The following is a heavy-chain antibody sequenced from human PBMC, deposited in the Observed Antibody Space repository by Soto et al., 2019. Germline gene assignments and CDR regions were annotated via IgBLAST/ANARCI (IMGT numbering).Heavy chain of an antibody. J-gene: IGHJ4*02. Sequence: ASVKVSCKASGYTFTSYDINWVRQATGQGLEWMGWMNPNSGNTGYAQKFQGRVTMTRNTSISTAYMELSSLRSEDTAVYYCARGSVRRYFDWLTNWGQGTLVTVSS. CDR1: GYTFTSYD. CDR3: ARGSVRRYFDWLTN. V-gene: IGHV1-8*01. CDR2: MNPNSGNT. D-gene: IGHD3-9*01.